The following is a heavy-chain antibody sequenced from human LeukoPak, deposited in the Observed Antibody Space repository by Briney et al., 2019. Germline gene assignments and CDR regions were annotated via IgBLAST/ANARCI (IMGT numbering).Heavy chain of an antibody. J-gene: IGHJ6*03. CDR2: IYYRGNT. Sequence: PSETLSLTCTVSGASISTRGYYWGWIRQPPGNGLEWIGTIYYRGNTYYNPSLEGRVTMSVDTSKNQFSLNVISMTAADTAMYYCARSSGWARNSYYYYYMDVWGKGTTVTVSS. CDR3: ARSSGWARNSYYYYYMDV. CDR1: GASISTRGYY. D-gene: IGHD6-19*01. V-gene: IGHV4-39*07.